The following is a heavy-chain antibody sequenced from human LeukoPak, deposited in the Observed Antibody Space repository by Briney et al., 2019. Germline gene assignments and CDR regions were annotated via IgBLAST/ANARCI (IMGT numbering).Heavy chain of an antibody. CDR1: GYTFTGYY. J-gene: IGHJ4*02. CDR2: INPNSGGT. D-gene: IGHD6-19*01. Sequence: GASVKVSCKASGYTFTGYYMHWVRQAPGQGLEWMGWINPNSGGTNYAQKFQGRVTMTTDTSTSTAYMELRSLRSDDTAVYYCARDLRRDSSGWNSQAVLDYWGQGTLVTVSS. V-gene: IGHV1-2*02. CDR3: ARDLRRDSSGWNSQAVLDY.